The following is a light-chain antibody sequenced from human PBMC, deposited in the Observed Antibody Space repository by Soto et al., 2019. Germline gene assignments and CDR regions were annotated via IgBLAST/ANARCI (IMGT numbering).Light chain of an antibody. V-gene: IGLV1-47*02. CDR3: AAWDDNLNAYV. CDR1: TSNIGTFY. CDR2: IGD. J-gene: IGLJ1*01. Sequence: QSVLTQPPSASSTPGQTDTISCSGSTSNIGTFYVYWYQHLPGTAPKLLIYIGDQRASGVSDRFSGSKSGTSASLAISGLRSDDEADYYCAAWDDNLNAYVFGSGTKVTVL.